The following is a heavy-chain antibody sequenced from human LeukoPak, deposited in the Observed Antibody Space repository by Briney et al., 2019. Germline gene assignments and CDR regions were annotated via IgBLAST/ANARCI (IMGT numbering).Heavy chain of an antibody. J-gene: IGHJ5*02. CDR3: AIGYCSGGTCYLVENWLDP. CDR1: GYTLTAYY. Sequence: ASVKVSCKASGYTLTAYYIYWVRQAPGQGLEWMGRINPNSGGTDYAQNFQGRVTMTRDTSISTADMEMSRLRSDDRAVYYCAIGYCSGGTCYLVENWLDPWGQGTLVTVSS. CDR2: INPNSGGT. D-gene: IGHD2-15*01. V-gene: IGHV1-2*06.